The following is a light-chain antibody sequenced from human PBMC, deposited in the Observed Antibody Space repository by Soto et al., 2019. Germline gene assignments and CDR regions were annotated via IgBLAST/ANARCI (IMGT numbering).Light chain of an antibody. CDR1: QSISSW. CDR2: DAS. J-gene: IGKJ1*01. V-gene: IGKV1-5*01. Sequence: QMTQSPSTLSASVGDRVTITCRASQSISSWLAWSQQKPGRAPKLLSYDASSLESGVPSRVSGSGSGTECTLTISSMQPDDFATYYCQQYKSYSRAFGQGTKVDIK. CDR3: QQYKSYSRA.